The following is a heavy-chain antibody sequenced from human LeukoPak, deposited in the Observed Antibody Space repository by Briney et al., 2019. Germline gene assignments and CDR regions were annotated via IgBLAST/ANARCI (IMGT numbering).Heavy chain of an antibody. CDR3: ARWGGTRQFYFDY. D-gene: IGHD3-16*01. V-gene: IGHV3-33*01. CDR1: GFSLSNYG. J-gene: IGHJ4*02. Sequence: HPGGSLRLSCAASGFSLSNYGLHWVRQGPGKGLEGLAVINYDGSNRSYADSVKGRFTISKDSSENTLYLQMNSLRADDTAMYYCARWGGTRQFYFDYWGQGTLATVSS. CDR2: INYDGSNR.